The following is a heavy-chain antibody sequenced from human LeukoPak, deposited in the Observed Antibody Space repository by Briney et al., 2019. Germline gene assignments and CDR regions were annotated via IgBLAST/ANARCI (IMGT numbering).Heavy chain of an antibody. Sequence: SETLSLTCTVSGDSISSYYWSWIRQPPGKGLEWIGYIYYIGSTNYNPSLKSRVTISLDTSKNQFSLKLSSVTAADTAVYYCARGDVGATRVARYYFDYWGQGTLVTVSS. CDR2: IYYIGST. V-gene: IGHV4-59*01. D-gene: IGHD1-26*01. J-gene: IGHJ4*02. CDR3: ARGDVGATRVARYYFDY. CDR1: GDSISSYY.